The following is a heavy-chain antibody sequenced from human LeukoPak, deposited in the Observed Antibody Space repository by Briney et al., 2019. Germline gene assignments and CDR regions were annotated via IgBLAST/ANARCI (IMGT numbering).Heavy chain of an antibody. J-gene: IGHJ4*02. Sequence: GGSLRLSCEASGVSFTNAWMGWVRQTPGKGLEWVGRIKSKTHGGTPDYATPVKGRVTISTDDSTNTVYLQLNSLKTEDTAVYFCTTDRGITIRPLFDSWGQGTLVTVSS. CDR3: TTDRGITIRPLFDS. CDR2: IKSKTHGGTP. V-gene: IGHV3-15*01. D-gene: IGHD1-20*01. CDR1: GVSFTNAW.